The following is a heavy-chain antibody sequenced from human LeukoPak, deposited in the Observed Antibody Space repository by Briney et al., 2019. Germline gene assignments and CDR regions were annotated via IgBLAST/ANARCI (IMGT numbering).Heavy chain of an antibody. CDR1: GGTFSSYT. D-gene: IGHD2-2*01. J-gene: IGHJ6*03. Sequence: GASVKVSCKASGGTFSSYTISWVRQAPGQGLEWMGRIIPILGIANYAQKFQGRVTITADKSTSTAYMELSSLRSEDTAVYYCASMVVPAAIMFGHSVYYYYYMDVWGKGTTVPVSS. CDR3: ASMVVPAAIMFGHSVYYYYYMDV. V-gene: IGHV1-69*02. CDR2: IIPILGIA.